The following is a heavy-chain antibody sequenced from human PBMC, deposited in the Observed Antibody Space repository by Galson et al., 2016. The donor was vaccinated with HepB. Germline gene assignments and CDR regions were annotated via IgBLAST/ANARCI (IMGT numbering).Heavy chain of an antibody. CDR1: GFTFTDYW. CDR3: LSGYTSGI. J-gene: IGHJ3*02. V-gene: IGHV3-7*01. CDR2: VNRDGSGT. D-gene: IGHD6-19*01. Sequence: SLRLSCAASGFTFTDYWMVWVRQALGKGLEYVANVNRDGSGTHYMDSAKGRFTISRDNARNSVALQINSLRPEDTGLYYCLSGYTSGIWGQGTMVTVSS.